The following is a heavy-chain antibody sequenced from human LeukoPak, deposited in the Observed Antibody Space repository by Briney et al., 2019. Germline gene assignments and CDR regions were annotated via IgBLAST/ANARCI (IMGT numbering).Heavy chain of an antibody. D-gene: IGHD3-16*01. CDR3: AKDRANWAIDD. V-gene: IGHV3-21*01. Sequence: TGGSLRLSCAASGFTFSSYSMNWVRQAPGKGLEWVSSISSSSSYIYYADSVKGRFTISRDNSKNTLYLQMNSLRAEDTAVYYCAKDRANWAIDDWGQGTQVTVSS. J-gene: IGHJ4*02. CDR1: GFTFSSYS. CDR2: ISSSSSYI.